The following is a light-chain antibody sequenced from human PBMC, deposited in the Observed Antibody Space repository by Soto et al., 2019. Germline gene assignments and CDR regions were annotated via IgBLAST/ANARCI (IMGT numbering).Light chain of an antibody. V-gene: IGKV3-20*01. CDR3: QQHGSSPPVT. CDR1: QSVTGSY. Sequence: EIVLTQSPGTLSLSPGERATLSCRASQSVTGSYLAWYQQKPGQAPRLLIYGASSRASGIPDRFSGSGSGTAFTLTISRLEPEDCAVYYCQQHGSSPPVTFGPGTKVDMK. CDR2: GAS. J-gene: IGKJ3*01.